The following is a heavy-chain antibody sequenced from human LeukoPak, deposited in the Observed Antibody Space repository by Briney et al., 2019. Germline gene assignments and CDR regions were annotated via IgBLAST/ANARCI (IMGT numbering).Heavy chain of an antibody. CDR1: GGSISSYY. J-gene: IGHJ2*01. Sequence: PSETLSLTCTVSGGSISSYYWSWIRQPPGQGLEWIGYIYYSGSTNYNPSLKSRVTISVDASKNQFSLKLSSVTAADTAVYYCARLTMFRGVIYGTDWHSDLWGRGTLVTVSS. D-gene: IGHD3-10*01. V-gene: IGHV4-59*12. CDR3: ARLTMFRGVIYGTDWHSDL. CDR2: IYYSGST.